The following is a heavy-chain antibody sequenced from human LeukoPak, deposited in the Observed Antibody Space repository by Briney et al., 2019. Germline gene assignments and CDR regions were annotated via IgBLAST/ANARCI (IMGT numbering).Heavy chain of an antibody. V-gene: IGHV3-48*01. CDR3: ARDQTGYCSGGSCYPEY. CDR2: ISSSSSTI. J-gene: IGHJ4*02. CDR1: GFTFSSYS. Sequence: GGSLRLSCAASGFTFSSYSMNWVRQAPGKGLEWVSYISSSSSTIYYADSVKGRFTISRDKAKNSLYLQMNSLRAEDTAVYYCARDQTGYCSGGSCYPEYWGQGTLVTVSS. D-gene: IGHD2-15*01.